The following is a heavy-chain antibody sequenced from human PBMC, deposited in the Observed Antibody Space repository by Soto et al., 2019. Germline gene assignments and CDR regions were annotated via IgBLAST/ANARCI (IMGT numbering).Heavy chain of an antibody. Sequence: SLRLSCASSGFTFSSYVMHWVRQAPGKGLEWVAVIWYDGSNKYYADSVKGRFTISRDNSKNTLYLQMNSLRAEDTAVYYCARDLGFVYYGSGSYYNPIGYWGQGTLVTVS. V-gene: IGHV3-33*01. CDR3: ARDLGFVYYGSGSYYNPIGY. D-gene: IGHD3-10*01. CDR1: GFTFSSYV. J-gene: IGHJ4*02. CDR2: IWYDGSNK.